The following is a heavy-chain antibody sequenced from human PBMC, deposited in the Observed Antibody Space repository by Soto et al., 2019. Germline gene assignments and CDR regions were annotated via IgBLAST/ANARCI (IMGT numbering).Heavy chain of an antibody. J-gene: IGHJ6*03. V-gene: IGHV3-7*01. CDR3: ARGGHSSSWYGEPSPYYYYYMDV. CDR2: IKQDGSEK. CDR1: GFTFSSYW. Sequence: GGSLRLSCAASGFTFSSYWMSWVRQAPGKGLEWVANIKQDGSEKYYVDSVKGRFTISRDNAKNSLYLQMNSLRAEDTAVYYCARGGHSSSWYGEPSPYYYYYMDVWGKGTTVTVSS. D-gene: IGHD6-13*01.